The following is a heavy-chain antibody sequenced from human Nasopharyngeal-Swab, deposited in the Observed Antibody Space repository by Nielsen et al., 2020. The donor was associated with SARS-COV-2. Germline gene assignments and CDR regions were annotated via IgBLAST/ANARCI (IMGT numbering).Heavy chain of an antibody. CDR2: IKQSGSGK. CDR3: ARNCSTTSCPRGFDY. J-gene: IGHJ4*02. V-gene: IGHV3-7*01. Sequence: GESLKISCAASGFTFSSYWMSWVRQAPGKGLEWVAHIKQSGSGKYYVDSVKGRFTISRDNAKNSLYLQMNSLRAEDTAVYYCARNCSTTSCPRGFDYWGQGTLVTVSS. CDR1: GFTFSSYW. D-gene: IGHD2-2*01.